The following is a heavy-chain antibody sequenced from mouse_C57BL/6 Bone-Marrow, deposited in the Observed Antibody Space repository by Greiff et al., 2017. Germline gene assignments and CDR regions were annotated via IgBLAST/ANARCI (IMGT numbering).Heavy chain of an antibody. J-gene: IGHJ2*01. V-gene: IGHV1-76*01. CDR1: GYTFTDYY. CDR3: AGGAYYFDY. CDR2: IYPGSGNT. Sequence: QVQLQQSGAELVRPGASVKLSCKASGYTFTDYYINWVKQRPGQGLEWIARIYPGSGNTYYNEKFKGKATLTAEKSSSTAYMQLSSLTSEDSAVYFCAGGAYYFDYWGQGTTLTVSA.